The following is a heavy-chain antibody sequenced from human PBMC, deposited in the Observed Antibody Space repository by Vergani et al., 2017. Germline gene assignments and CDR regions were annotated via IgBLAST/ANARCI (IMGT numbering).Heavy chain of an antibody. CDR2: IIPILGIA. J-gene: IGHJ4*02. V-gene: IGHV1-69*04. CDR3: ARAAGGSSWYGRYFDF. CDR1: GGTFSSYA. Sequence: QVQLVQSGAEVKKPGASVKVSCKASGGTFSSYAISWVRQAPGQGLEWMGRIIPILGIANYAQKFQGRVTITADKSTSTAYMELSSLRSEDTAVYYCARAAGGSSWYGRYFDFWGQGTLVSVSS. D-gene: IGHD6-13*01.